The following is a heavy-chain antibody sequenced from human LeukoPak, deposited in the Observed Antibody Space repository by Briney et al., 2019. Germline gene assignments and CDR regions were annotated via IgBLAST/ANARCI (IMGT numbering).Heavy chain of an antibody. D-gene: IGHD3-22*01. J-gene: IGHJ4*02. CDR2: INPNNGGT. CDR3: ARESNYDSVSDDFDY. V-gene: IGHV1-2*02. Sequence: ASVTVSFTASGYTFTVYYMHWVRQPPGQGQERMGWINPNNGGTNYSQKFQGRVTITRDTSISRAYMELSRPSSDDTAGYYCARESNYDSVSDDFDYWGQGTLVTVSS. CDR1: GYTFTVYY.